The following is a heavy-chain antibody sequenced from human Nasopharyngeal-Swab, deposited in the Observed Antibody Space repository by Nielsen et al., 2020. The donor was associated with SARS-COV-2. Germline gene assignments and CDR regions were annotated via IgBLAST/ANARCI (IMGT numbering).Heavy chain of an antibody. J-gene: IGHJ6*02. CDR2: MATAGDT. Sequence: AQTLRLSCAPSGFTFSSYDMHWVRHATGKGLEWVSAMATAGDTYYPRSVKGRFTLSRESAKNSYALQMNSLRAGDTAVYYCARDYYWDSSGYRPRGMDVWGQGTTVTVSS. D-gene: IGHD3-22*01. V-gene: IGHV3-13*01. CDR3: ARDYYWDSSGYRPRGMDV. CDR1: GFTFSSYD.